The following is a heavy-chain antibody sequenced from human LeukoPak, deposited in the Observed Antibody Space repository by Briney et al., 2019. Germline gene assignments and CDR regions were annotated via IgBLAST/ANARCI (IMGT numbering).Heavy chain of an antibody. V-gene: IGHV3-21*01. J-gene: IGHJ5*02. CDR3: ARKGIAAVKFDP. CDR1: GFDFSTYS. Sequence: PGGSLRLSCAASGFDFSTYSIDWVRQAPGKGLEWVSYISSSSSYIYYADSVKGRFTISRDNAKNSLYLQMNSLRAEDTAVYYCARKGIAAVKFDPWGQGTLVTVSS. D-gene: IGHD6-13*01. CDR2: ISSSSSYI.